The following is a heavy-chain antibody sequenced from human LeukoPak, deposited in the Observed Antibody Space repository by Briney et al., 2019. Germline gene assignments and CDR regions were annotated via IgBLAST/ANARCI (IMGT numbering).Heavy chain of an antibody. J-gene: IGHJ4*02. CDR3: ARRRDYGGNSGFDY. D-gene: IGHD4-23*01. CDR2: IYTSGST. CDR1: GGSISSYY. Sequence: SETLSLTCTVSGGSISSYYWSWIRPPPGKGLEGIGYIYTSGSTNYNPSLKSRVTISVDTSKNQFSLKLSSVTAADTAVYYCARRRDYGGNSGFDYWGQGTLVTVSS. V-gene: IGHV4-4*09.